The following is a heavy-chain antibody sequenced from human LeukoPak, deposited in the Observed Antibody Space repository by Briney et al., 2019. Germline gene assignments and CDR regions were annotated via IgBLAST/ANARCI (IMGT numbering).Heavy chain of an antibody. CDR2: ISYDGSNK. Sequence: PGGSLRLSCAASGFTFSSYAMHWVRQAPGKGLEWVAVISYDGSNKYYADSVKGRFTISRDNSKNTLYLQMNSLRAEDTAVYYCARRGGSRRGDFDYWGQGTLVTVSS. D-gene: IGHD1-26*01. CDR1: GFTFSSYA. J-gene: IGHJ4*02. V-gene: IGHV3-30-3*01. CDR3: ARRGGSRRGDFDY.